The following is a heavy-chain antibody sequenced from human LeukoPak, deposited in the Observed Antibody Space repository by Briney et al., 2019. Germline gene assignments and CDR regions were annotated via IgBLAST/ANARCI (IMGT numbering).Heavy chain of an antibody. V-gene: IGHV3-23*01. CDR3: AKDRDYYDSSGYCQYFQH. J-gene: IGHJ1*01. D-gene: IGHD3-22*01. Sequence: QPGASLRLSCAASGFTFSSYAMSWVRQAPGKGLEWVSAISGSGGSTYYADSVKGRFTISRDNSKNTLYLQMNSLRAEDTAVYYCAKDRDYYDSSGYCQYFQHWGQGTLVTVSS. CDR2: ISGSGGST. CDR1: GFTFSSYA.